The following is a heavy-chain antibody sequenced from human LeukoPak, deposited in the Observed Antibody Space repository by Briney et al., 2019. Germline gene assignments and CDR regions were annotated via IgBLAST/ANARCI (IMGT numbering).Heavy chain of an antibody. V-gene: IGHV4-31*03. CDR2: IYYSGST. CDR1: GGSISIGGYY. D-gene: IGHD2-21*01. Sequence: PSETLSLTCTVSGGSISIGGYYWSWIRQHPGKGLEWIVYIYYSGSTYYNPSLKSRVTISEDTSKNHFYLKLSSVTAADTAVYYCARVPRRLLFKPSYVWFDPWGQGTLVTVSS. CDR3: ARVPRRLLFKPSYVWFDP. J-gene: IGHJ5*02.